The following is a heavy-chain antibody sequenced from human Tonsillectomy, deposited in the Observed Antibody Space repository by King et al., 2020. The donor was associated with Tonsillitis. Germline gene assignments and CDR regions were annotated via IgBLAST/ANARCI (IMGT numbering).Heavy chain of an antibody. CDR3: AKDDY. CDR2: ISYDGSNK. V-gene: IGHV3-30*18. CDR1: GFTFSNYG. J-gene: IGHJ4*02. Sequence: VQLVESGGGVVQPGRSLRLSCAASGFTFSNYGMHWVRQAPGKGLEWVAVISYDGSNKYYADSVKGRFTISRDNSKNTLYLQMNSLRAEDTAVYYCAKDDYWGQGTLVTVSS.